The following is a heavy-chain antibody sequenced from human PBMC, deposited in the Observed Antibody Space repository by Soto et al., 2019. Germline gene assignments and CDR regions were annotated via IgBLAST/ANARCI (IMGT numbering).Heavy chain of an antibody. CDR3: ARDEPALDTAMGCFDY. V-gene: IGHV3-7*05. CDR2: IKQDGSEK. CDR1: GFTFSSYW. Sequence: GGSLRLSCAASGFTFSSYWMSWVRQAPGKGLEWVANIKQDGSEKYYVDSVKGRFTISRDNAKNSLYLQMNSLRAEDTAVYYCARDEPALDTAMGCFDYWGQGTLVTVSS. D-gene: IGHD5-18*01. J-gene: IGHJ4*02.